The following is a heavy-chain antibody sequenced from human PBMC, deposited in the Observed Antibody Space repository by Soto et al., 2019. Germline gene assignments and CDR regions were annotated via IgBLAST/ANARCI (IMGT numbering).Heavy chain of an antibody. D-gene: IGHD3-9*01. CDR2: IWYDGSNK. Sequence: QVQLVESGGGVVQPGRSLRLSCAASGFTFSSYGMHWVRQAPGKGLEWVAVIWYDGSNKYYADSVKGRFTISRDNSKNTLYLQMNSLRAEATAVYYCARDGDWLLTAYYFGYWGQGTLVTVAS. J-gene: IGHJ4*02. CDR1: GFTFSSYG. CDR3: ARDGDWLLTAYYFGY. V-gene: IGHV3-33*01.